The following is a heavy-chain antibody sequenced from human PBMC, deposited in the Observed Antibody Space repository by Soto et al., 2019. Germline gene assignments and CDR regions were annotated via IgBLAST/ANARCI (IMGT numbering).Heavy chain of an antibody. CDR1: GFTVSSNY. CDR2: IYSGGST. CDR3: ARDDPSAFDI. Sequence: HPGGFLRLSCAASGFTVSSNYMSWVRQAPGKGLEWVSVIYSGGSTYYADSVKGRFTISRDNSKNTLYLQMNSLRAEDTAVYYCARDDPSAFDIWGQGTMVTFSS. J-gene: IGHJ3*02. V-gene: IGHV3-53*01.